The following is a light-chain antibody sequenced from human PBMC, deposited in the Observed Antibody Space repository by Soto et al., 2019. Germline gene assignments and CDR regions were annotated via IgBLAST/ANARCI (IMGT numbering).Light chain of an antibody. CDR3: QQYYYWPHPWT. CDR2: NSA. Sequence: EILMAQSPATLSVSPGERATLSCRASQSVRSSVAWYQQRPGQPPRPLIYNSAARTTGVPARFSVSGSGTEFSLTISIRQSQDFAFYYCQQYYYWPHPWTFGQGTRLEIK. V-gene: IGKV3-15*01. J-gene: IGKJ5*01. CDR1: QSVRSS.